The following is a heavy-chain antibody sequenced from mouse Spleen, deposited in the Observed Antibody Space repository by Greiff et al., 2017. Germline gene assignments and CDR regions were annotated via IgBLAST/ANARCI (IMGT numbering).Heavy chain of an antibody. CDR1: GFNIKDTY. D-gene: IGHD1-1*01. J-gene: IGHJ2*01. Sequence: EVQLQQSGAELVKPGASVKLSCTASGFNIKDTYMHWVKQRPEQGLEWIGRIDPANGNTKYDPKFQGKATITADTSSNTAYLQLSSLTSEDTAVYYCASYYGSSLDYWGQGTTLTVSS. CDR3: ASYYGSSLDY. V-gene: IGHV14-3*02. CDR2: IDPANGNT.